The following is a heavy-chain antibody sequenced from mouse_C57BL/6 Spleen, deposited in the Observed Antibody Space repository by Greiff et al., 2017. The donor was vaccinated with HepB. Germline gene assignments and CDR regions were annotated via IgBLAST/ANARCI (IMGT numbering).Heavy chain of an antibody. J-gene: IGHJ2*01. CDR2: IDPSDSYT. D-gene: IGHD2-1*01. Sequence: QVQLQQPGAELVRPGTSVKLSCKASGYTFTSYWMHWVKQRPGQGLEWIGVIDPSDSYTNYNQKFKGKATLTVDTSSSTAYMQLSSLTSEDSAVYYCAREGYGNWDYWGQGTTLTVSS. V-gene: IGHV1-59*01. CDR3: AREGYGNWDY. CDR1: GYTFTSYW.